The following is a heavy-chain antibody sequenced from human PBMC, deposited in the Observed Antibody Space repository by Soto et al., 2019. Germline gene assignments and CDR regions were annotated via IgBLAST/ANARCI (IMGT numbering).Heavy chain of an antibody. D-gene: IGHD1-1*01. J-gene: IGHJ3*02. V-gene: IGHV4-61*01. Sequence: PSETLSLTCAVSGGSISSPNFYWSWIRQHPGKGLEWIGYIYYSGSTNYNPSLKSRVTISVDTSKNQFSLKLSSVTAADTAVYYCARELEVGAFDIRGQGTMVTVSS. CDR3: ARELEVGAFDI. CDR1: GGSISSPNFY. CDR2: IYYSGST.